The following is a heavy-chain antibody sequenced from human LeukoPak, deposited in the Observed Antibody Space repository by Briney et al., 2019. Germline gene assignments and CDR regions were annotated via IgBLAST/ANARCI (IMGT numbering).Heavy chain of an antibody. D-gene: IGHD3-16*01. CDR2: ISSSSSYI. J-gene: IGHJ4*02. Sequence: PGGSLRLSCAASGFTFSSYSMNWVRQAPGKGLEWVSSISSSSSYICYADSVKGRFTISRDNAKNSLYLQMNSLRAEDTAVYYCAREGARLTLDYWGQGTLVTVSS. CDR3: AREGARLTLDY. CDR1: GFTFSSYS. V-gene: IGHV3-21*01.